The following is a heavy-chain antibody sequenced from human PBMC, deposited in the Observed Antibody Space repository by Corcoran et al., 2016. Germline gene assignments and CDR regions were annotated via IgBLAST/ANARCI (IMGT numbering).Heavy chain of an antibody. V-gene: IGHV4-39*07. Sequence: QLQLQESGPGLVKPSETLSLTCTVSGGSISSSSYYWGWIRQPPGKGLEWIGSIYYSGRTYYNPSLKSRVTISVDTSKNQFSLKLSSVTAADTAVYYCAGGGGDGYNWGYWGQGTLVTVSS. CDR2: IYYSGRT. D-gene: IGHD2-21*01. J-gene: IGHJ4*02. CDR1: GGSISSSSYY. CDR3: AGGGGDGYNWGY.